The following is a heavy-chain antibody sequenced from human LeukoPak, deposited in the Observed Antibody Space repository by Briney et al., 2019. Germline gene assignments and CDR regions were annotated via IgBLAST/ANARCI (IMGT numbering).Heavy chain of an antibody. Sequence: SGGSLRLSCAASGFTFSSYGMHWVRQAPGKGLEWVAFIRYDGSNKYYADSVKGRFTISRDNSKNTLYLQMNSLRAEDTAVYDCAKTRDGGVDYWGQGTLVTVSS. CDR2: IRYDGSNK. CDR3: AKTRDGGVDY. D-gene: IGHD2-21*01. V-gene: IGHV3-30*02. CDR1: GFTFSSYG. J-gene: IGHJ4*02.